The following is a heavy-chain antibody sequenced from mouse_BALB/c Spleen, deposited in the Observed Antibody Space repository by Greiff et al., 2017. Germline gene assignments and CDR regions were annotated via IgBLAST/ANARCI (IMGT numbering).Heavy chain of an antibody. CDR3: AREGYDYDGGFAY. CDR2: IWAGGST. V-gene: IGHV2-9*02. CDR1: GFSLTSYG. D-gene: IGHD2-4*01. J-gene: IGHJ3*01. Sequence: VQLVESGPGLVAPSQSLSITCTVSGFSLTSYGVHWVRQPPGKGLEWLGVIWAGGSTNYNSALMSRLSISKDNSKSQVFLKMNSLQTDDTAMYYCAREGYDYDGGFAYWGQGTLVTVSA.